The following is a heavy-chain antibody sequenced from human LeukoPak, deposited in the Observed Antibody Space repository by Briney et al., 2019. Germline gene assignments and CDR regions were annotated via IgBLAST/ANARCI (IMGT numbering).Heavy chain of an antibody. J-gene: IGHJ3*02. V-gene: IGHV1-24*01. Sequence: ASVKVSCKVSGGTLTGLSIHWVRQAPGKGLEWVGGYAPEEGETIYAKKFQGRVTMTEDTSSNTAYMQLSSLRSEDAAIYYCATYPLVVVVPKSAFDIWGQGTMVSVSA. CDR1: GGTLTGLS. D-gene: IGHD2-2*01. CDR3: ATYPLVVVVPKSAFDI. CDR2: YAPEEGET.